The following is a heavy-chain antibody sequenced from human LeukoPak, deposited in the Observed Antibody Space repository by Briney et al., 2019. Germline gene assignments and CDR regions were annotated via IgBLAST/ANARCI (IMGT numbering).Heavy chain of an antibody. CDR1: GYTFTGYY. D-gene: IGHD6-13*01. V-gene: IGHV1-2*02. J-gene: IGHJ4*02. Sequence: ASVKVSCKASGYTFTGYYMHCVRQAPGQGLEWMGWINPNSGGTNYAQKFQGRVTMTRDTSISTAYMELSRLRSDDTAVYYCARGFFSSPYFDYWGQGTLVTVSS. CDR2: INPNSGGT. CDR3: ARGFFSSPYFDY.